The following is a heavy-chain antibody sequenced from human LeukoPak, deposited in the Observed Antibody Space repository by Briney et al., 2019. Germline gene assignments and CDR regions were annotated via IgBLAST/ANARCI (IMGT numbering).Heavy chain of an antibody. Sequence: SETLSLTCAVSGVSMSAFQWSWVRQSPEKGLEWIGCINTKGETNYNPSLKSRVTTSVDTSKSQFSLRLTSVTAADTAVYYCATSNDAKIAPFDHWGQGALVTVSS. V-gene: IGHV4-4*09. D-gene: IGHD2-8*01. CDR1: GVSMSAFQ. CDR3: ATSNDAKIAPFDH. CDR2: INTKGET. J-gene: IGHJ4*02.